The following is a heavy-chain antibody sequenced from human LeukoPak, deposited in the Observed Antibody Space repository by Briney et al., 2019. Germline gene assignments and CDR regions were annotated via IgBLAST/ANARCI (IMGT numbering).Heavy chain of an antibody. J-gene: IGHJ4*02. CDR2: IGWNSGSI. D-gene: IGHD3-3*01. CDR3: ARDNSLFFY. CDR1: GFTFSSYS. V-gene: IGHV3-48*04. Sequence: GGSLRLSCAASGFTFSSYSMNWVRQAPGKGLEWVSGIGWNSGSIAYADSVKGRFTISRDNAKNSLYLQMNSLRAEDTAMYYCARDNSLFFYWGQGTLVTVSS.